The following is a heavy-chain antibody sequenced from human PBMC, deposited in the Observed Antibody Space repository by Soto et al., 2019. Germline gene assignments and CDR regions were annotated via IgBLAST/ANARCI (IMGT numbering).Heavy chain of an antibody. V-gene: IGHV3-74*01. Sequence: GGSLRLSCAASGIRISDYWMSWVRQVPGKGPEWVSRIKNDGSVTSYAASVKGRFSISRDNAKNTLYLQMNSLRAEDTAVYYCARSDWFDPWGQGTLVTVS. CDR3: ARSDWFDP. J-gene: IGHJ5*02. CDR1: GIRISDYW. CDR2: IKNDGSVT.